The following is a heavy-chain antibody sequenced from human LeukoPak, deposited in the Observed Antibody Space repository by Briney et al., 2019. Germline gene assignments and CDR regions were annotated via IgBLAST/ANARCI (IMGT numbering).Heavy chain of an antibody. J-gene: IGHJ4*02. Sequence: GGSLRLSCAASGFTFSSYAMHWVRQAPGKGLEWVAVISYDGSNKYYADSVKGRFTISRDNSKNTLYLQMNSLRAEDTAVYYCARGYSSSWFTTTDYWGQGTLVTVSS. CDR1: GFTFSSYA. D-gene: IGHD6-13*01. V-gene: IGHV3-30-3*01. CDR3: ARGYSSSWFTTTDY. CDR2: ISYDGSNK.